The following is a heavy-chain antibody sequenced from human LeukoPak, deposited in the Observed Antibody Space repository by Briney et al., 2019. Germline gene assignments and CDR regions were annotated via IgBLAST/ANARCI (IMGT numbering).Heavy chain of an antibody. J-gene: IGHJ4*02. V-gene: IGHV4-30-4*01. Sequence: PSQTLSLTCTGSGGSICSGDYYWSWIRQPPGKGLEWIGYIYYSGSTYYNPSLKSRVTISVDTSKNQFSLKLSSVTAADTAVYYCASHGSGSLYYFDYWGQGTLVTVSS. D-gene: IGHD3-10*01. CDR2: IYYSGST. CDR3: ASHGSGSLYYFDY. CDR1: GGSICSGDYY.